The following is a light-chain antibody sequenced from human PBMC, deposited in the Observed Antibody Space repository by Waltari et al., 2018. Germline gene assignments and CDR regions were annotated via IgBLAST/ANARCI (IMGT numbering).Light chain of an antibody. V-gene: IGLV3-19*01. Sequence: SSELTQDPAVSVALGQTVRITCKGDSHRPYYPDWYQQKPGQAPVLGFYGKNNRPSGIPDRFSDSSSGNTASLIITGTQAEDEAVYYCNSRDTIGDHVVFGGGTKLTVL. CDR3: NSRDTIGDHVV. J-gene: IGLJ2*01. CDR2: GKN. CDR1: SHRPYY.